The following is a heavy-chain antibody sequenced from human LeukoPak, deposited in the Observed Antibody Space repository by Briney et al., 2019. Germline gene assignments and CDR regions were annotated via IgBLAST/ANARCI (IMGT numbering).Heavy chain of an antibody. CDR1: GYTFTSYG. V-gene: IGHV1-18*01. CDR3: GRNVPIVVVAATLAYYGMDV. J-gene: IGHJ6*02. Sequence: ASVKVSCKASGYTFTSYGISWVRQAPGQGLEWMGWISAYNGNTNYAQKLQGRVTMTTDTSTSTAYMELRSLRSDDTAVYYCGRNVPIVVVAATLAYYGMDVWGQGTTVTVSS. D-gene: IGHD2-15*01. CDR2: ISAYNGNT.